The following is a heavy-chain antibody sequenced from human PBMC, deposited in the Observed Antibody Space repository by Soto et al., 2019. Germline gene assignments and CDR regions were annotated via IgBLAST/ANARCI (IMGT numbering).Heavy chain of an antibody. Sequence: SETLSLTCTVSGGSIISSSYCFCGIRQPPWKGLEWIGSIYYSGSTYYNPSLKSRVTISVDTSKNQFSLKLSSVTAADTAVYYCAMLAAAGYYYYGMDVWGQGTTVTVSS. CDR3: AMLAAAGYYYYGMDV. J-gene: IGHJ6*02. CDR2: IYYSGST. V-gene: IGHV4-39*01. CDR1: GGSIISSSYC. D-gene: IGHD6-13*01.